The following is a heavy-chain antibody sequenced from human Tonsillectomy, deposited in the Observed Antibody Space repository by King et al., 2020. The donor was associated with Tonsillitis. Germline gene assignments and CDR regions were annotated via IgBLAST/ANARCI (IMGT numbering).Heavy chain of an antibody. D-gene: IGHD6-13*01. V-gene: IGHV3-11*05. Sequence: VQLVESGGGLVKPGGSLRLSCAASGFIFSDYYMSWIRQAPGKGLEWVSYISSSSSYTNYGDSVKGRFTISRDNAKNSLYLQMNSLRAEDTAVYYCARDRAADYYYYMDVWGKGTTVTVSS. J-gene: IGHJ6*03. CDR1: GFIFSDYY. CDR2: ISSSSSYT. CDR3: ARDRAADYYYYMDV.